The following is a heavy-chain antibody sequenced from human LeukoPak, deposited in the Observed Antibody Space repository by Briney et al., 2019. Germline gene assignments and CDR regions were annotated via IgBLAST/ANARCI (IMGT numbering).Heavy chain of an antibody. Sequence: ASVKVSCKASGYTFTDFYMHWVRQAPGQGLEWMGWINPNSGGTNYAQKFQGRVTMTRDTSISTAYMELSRPGSDDTAVYYCATISGELLSTTVTTWVAIDYWGQGTLVTVSS. CDR2: INPNSGGT. J-gene: IGHJ4*02. CDR1: GYTFTDFY. CDR3: ATISGELLSTTVTTWVAIDY. V-gene: IGHV1-2*02. D-gene: IGHD4-17*01.